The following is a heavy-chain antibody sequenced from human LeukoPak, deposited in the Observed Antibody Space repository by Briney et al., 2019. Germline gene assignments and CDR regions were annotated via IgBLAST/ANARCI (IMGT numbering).Heavy chain of an antibody. V-gene: IGHV1-69*05. CDR2: IIPIFGTA. CDR3: ARDRVRSYSGTFDY. Sequence: SVKVSCKASGGTFSSYAISWVRQAPGQGLDWMGRIIPIFGTANYAQKFQGRVTITTDESTSKAYLELSSLRSEDTAVYYCARDRVRSYSGTFDYCGQATLVTVSS. D-gene: IGHD5-12*01. J-gene: IGHJ4*02. CDR1: GGTFSSYA.